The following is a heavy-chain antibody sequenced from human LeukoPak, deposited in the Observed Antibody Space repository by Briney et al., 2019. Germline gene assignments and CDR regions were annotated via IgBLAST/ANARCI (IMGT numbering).Heavy chain of an antibody. J-gene: IGHJ4*02. CDR1: GGSFSGYY. CDR3: ARGGDILTGYYIRPRVLKV. V-gene: IGHV4-34*01. CDR2: INHSGST. D-gene: IGHD3-9*01. Sequence: SETLSLTCAVYGGSFSGYYWSWIRQPPGKGLEWIGEINHSGSTNYNPSLKSRVTISVDTSKNQFSLKLSSVTAADTAVYYCARGGDILTGYYIRPRVLKVWGQGTLVTVSS.